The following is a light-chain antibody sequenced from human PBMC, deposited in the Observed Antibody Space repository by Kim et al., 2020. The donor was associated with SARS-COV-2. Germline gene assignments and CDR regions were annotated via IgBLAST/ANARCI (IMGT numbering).Light chain of an antibody. CDR3: QEYYSSPYT. V-gene: IGKV4-1*01. CDR1: QSVLYSSNNKNY. Sequence: DIVMTQSPASLAVSLGERATINCKSSQSVLYSSNNKNYLAWYQQKPGQPPKLLISWASTRESGVPDRFSGSGSGTAFTLTISSLQAEDVAVYYCQEYYSSPYTSGLGTKLEI. J-gene: IGKJ2*01. CDR2: WAS.